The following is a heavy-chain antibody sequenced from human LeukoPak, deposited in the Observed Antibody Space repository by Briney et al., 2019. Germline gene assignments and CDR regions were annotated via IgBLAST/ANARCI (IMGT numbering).Heavy chain of an antibody. V-gene: IGHV3-30*14. CDR2: ISYDGSNK. D-gene: IGHD3-10*02. Sequence: RTGGSLRLSCAASGFTFSSYAMHWVRQAPGKGLEWVAVISYDGSNKYYADSVKGRFTISRDNSKNTLYLQMNSLRAEDTAVYYCASYLATPSVRQYYYYYYMDVWGKGTTVTVSS. CDR1: GFTFSSYA. J-gene: IGHJ6*03. CDR3: ASYLATPSVRQYYYYYYMDV.